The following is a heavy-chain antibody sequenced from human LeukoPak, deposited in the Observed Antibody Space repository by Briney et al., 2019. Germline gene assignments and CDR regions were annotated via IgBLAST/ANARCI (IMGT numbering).Heavy chain of an antibody. CDR3: AKGPPRLWLYLVDY. CDR2: ISGSGGST. V-gene: IGHV3-23*01. Sequence: GGSLRLSCGASGFTFSSYAMSWVRQAPGKGLEWVSAISGSGGSTYYADSVKGRFTISRDNSKNTLYLQMNSLRAEDTAVYYCAKGPPRLWLYLVDYWGQGTLVTVSS. D-gene: IGHD5-18*01. J-gene: IGHJ4*02. CDR1: GFTFSSYA.